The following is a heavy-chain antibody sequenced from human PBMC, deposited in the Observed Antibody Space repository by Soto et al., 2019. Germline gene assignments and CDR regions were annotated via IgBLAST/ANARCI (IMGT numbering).Heavy chain of an antibody. D-gene: IGHD2-21*02. CDR1: GGSIRSSTYY. J-gene: IGHJ6*02. CDR2: LYNSGST. V-gene: IGHV4-39*07. Sequence: PSETLSLTCTVSGGSIRSSTYYWGWIRQPPGKGLEWIGYLYNSGSTVYNTSLKSQVTISVDTSKNQFSLKLNSVTAADTAVYYCARDLWGYCGTDCYPLDVWGQGTTVTVS. CDR3: ARDLWGYCGTDCYPLDV.